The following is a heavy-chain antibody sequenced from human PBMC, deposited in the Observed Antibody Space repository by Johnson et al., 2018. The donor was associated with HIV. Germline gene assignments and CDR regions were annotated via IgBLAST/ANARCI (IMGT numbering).Heavy chain of an antibody. D-gene: IGHD3-10*01. CDR2: ISYDGSNK. Sequence: QVQLVESGGGVVQPGTSLRLSCAASGLTFSHYPMHWVRQAPGKGLEWVAVISYDGSNKYYDDSVKGRFTISRANSKSTLFLQMKSRRLEDTAVYYCAKDLSSQLLWFIRDGFDVWGQGTMVTVSS. CDR3: AKDLSSQLLWFIRDGFDV. V-gene: IGHV3-30*04. CDR1: GLTFSHYP. J-gene: IGHJ3*01.